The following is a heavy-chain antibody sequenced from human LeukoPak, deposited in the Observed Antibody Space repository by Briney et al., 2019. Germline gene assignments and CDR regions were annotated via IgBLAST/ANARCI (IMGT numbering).Heavy chain of an antibody. CDR3: ARYDYGDCWFDP. Sequence: SETLSLTCAVYGGSFSGYYWSWIRQAPGKGLEWIGYISDSGSTNYNPSLRSRVTISVDTSKNQFSLKLSSVTAADTALYYCARYDYGDCWFDPWGQGTLVTISS. CDR2: ISDSGST. J-gene: IGHJ5*02. D-gene: IGHD4-17*01. V-gene: IGHV4-59*01. CDR1: GGSFSGYY.